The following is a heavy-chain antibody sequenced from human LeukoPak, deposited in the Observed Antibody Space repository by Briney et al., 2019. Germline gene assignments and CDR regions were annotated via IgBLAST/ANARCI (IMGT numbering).Heavy chain of an antibody. CDR2: MNPNSGNT. V-gene: IGHV1-8*01. Sequence: ASVKVSCKASGYTFTSYDINWVRQATGQGLEWMGWMNPNSGNTGYAQKFQGRVTMTRNTSISTAYMELSSLRSEDTAVYYCARAVWPGSYEFYYYYMDVWGKGTTVTVSS. J-gene: IGHJ6*03. CDR3: ARAVWPGSYEFYYYYMDV. CDR1: GYTFTSYD. D-gene: IGHD3-10*01.